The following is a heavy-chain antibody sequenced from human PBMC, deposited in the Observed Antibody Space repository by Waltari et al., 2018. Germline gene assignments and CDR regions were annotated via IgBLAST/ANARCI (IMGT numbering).Heavy chain of an antibody. CDR2: IYYDGTA. Sequence: QVQLQESGPGLVKPSETLSLTCRVSGGSISGSVYYWGWIRPPPGKGLEYIGSIYYDGTAFYNPSLKTPVTISVDTSYNHVSLKMKSVTAADTAMYFCVRDRGLRTFFDHWGQGTLVTVSS. V-gene: IGHV4-39*07. D-gene: IGHD4-17*01. CDR1: GGSISGSVYY. J-gene: IGHJ4*02. CDR3: VRDRGLRTFFDH.